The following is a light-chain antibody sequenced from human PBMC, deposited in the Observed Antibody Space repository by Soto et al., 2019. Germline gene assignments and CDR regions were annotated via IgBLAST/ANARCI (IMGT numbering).Light chain of an antibody. CDR1: SSNIGAGYD. CDR2: GNS. CDR3: QSYDSSLSRYV. Sequence: QSALTQPPSVSGAPWQRVTISCTGSSSNIGAGYDVHWYQQLPGTAPKLLIYGNSNRPSGVPDRFSGSKSGTSASLAITGLQAEDEADYYCQSYDSSLSRYVFGTGTKVTVL. V-gene: IGLV1-40*01. J-gene: IGLJ1*01.